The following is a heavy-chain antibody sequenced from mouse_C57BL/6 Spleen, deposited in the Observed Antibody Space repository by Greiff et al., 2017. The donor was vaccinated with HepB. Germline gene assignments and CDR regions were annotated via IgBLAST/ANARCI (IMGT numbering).Heavy chain of an antibody. V-gene: IGHV1-55*01. CDR1: GYTFTSYW. CDR3: ASIYDGY. J-gene: IGHJ2*01. Sequence: QVHVKQPGAELVKPGASVKMSCKASGYTFTSYWITWVKQRPGQGLEWIGDIYPGSGSTNYNEKFKSKATLTVDTSSSTAYMQLSSLTSEDSAVYYCASIYDGYWGQGTTLTVSS. D-gene: IGHD2-3*01. CDR2: IYPGSGST.